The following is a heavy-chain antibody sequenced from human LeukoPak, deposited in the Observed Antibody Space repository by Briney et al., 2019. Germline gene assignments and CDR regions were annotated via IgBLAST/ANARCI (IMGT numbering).Heavy chain of an antibody. V-gene: IGHV4-59*01. CDR2: IYYSGST. CDR1: GGSISSYY. J-gene: IGHJ5*02. CDR3: ARVAYYSSSYRFDP. Sequence: SETLSLTCTVSGGSISSYYWSWIRQPPGKGLEWIGYIYYSGSTNYNPSLKSRVTISVDTSKNQFSLKLSSVTAADTAVYYCARVAYYSSSYRFDPWGQGTLVTLSS. D-gene: IGHD6-13*01.